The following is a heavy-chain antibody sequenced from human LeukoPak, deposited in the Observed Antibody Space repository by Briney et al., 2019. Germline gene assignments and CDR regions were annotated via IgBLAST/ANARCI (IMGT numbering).Heavy chain of an antibody. J-gene: IGHJ4*02. V-gene: IGHV3-23*01. CDR3: AKDRLPGGRSGRYGFDY. Sequence: PGGSLRLSCAASGFTFSSYAMSWVRQAPGKGLEWVSAISGSGGSTYYADSVKGRFTISRDNSKNTLYLQMNSLRAEDTAVYYCAKDRLPGGRSGRYGFDYWGQGTLVTVSS. D-gene: IGHD1-26*01. CDR1: GFTFSSYA. CDR2: ISGSGGST.